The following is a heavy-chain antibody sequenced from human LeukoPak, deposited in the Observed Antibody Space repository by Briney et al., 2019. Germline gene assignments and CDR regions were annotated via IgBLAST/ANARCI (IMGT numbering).Heavy chain of an antibody. V-gene: IGHV3-53*04. CDR3: AREGSSSWFDY. CDR1: GFTVSSNY. CDR2: IYSGGST. Sequence: GGSPRLSCAASGFTVSSNYMSWVRQAPGKGLEWVSVIYSGGSTYYADSVKGRFTISRHNSKNTLYLQMNSLRAEDTAVYYCAREGSSSWFDYWGQGTLVTVSS. D-gene: IGHD6-13*01. J-gene: IGHJ4*02.